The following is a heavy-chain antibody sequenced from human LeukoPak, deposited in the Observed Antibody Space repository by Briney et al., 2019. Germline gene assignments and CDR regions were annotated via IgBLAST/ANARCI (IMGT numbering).Heavy chain of an antibody. CDR2: AIPFLGTA. CDR1: GGTYIRYV. J-gene: IGHJ4*02. CDR3: AILGTVPY. Sequence: SVTVSFKSTGGTYIRYVLSWVRPAPGQGLEWMGGAIPFLGTANYAQKFQDRITITTEKSKTTTYMELRSLRADDTAIYYCAILGTVPYWGQGTQITVSS. V-gene: IGHV1-69*10. D-gene: IGHD1-26*01.